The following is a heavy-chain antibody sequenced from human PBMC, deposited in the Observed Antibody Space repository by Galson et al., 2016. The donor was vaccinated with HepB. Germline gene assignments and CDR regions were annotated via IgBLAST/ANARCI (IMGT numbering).Heavy chain of an antibody. Sequence: SVKVSCKASGYTFTSYYMHWVRQAPGQGLEWMGIINPSGGGISYAQKFQGRVTMTRDTSTSTVYMELSSLRSEDTAVYHCARGGFWGVEHNTSLLNWYFDLWGRGTLVTVSS. V-gene: IGHV1-46*01. D-gene: IGHD3-16*01. J-gene: IGHJ2*01. CDR3: ARGGFWGVEHNTSLLNWYFDL. CDR1: GYTFTSYY. CDR2: INPSGGGI.